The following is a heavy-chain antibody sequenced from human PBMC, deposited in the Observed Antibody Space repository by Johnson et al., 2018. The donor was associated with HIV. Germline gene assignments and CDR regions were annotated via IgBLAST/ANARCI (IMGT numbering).Heavy chain of an antibody. V-gene: IGHV3-9*01. CDR3: ARALVVITDGHAFDI. J-gene: IGHJ3*02. CDR2: ISWNSNSI. Sequence: LVESGGGVVRPGGSLRLSCAASGFTFDDFAMHWVRQAPGKGLEWVSGISWNSNSIGYADSVKGRFTISRDNAKNSLYLQMNSLRAEDTALYYCARALVVITDGHAFDIWGQGTMVTVSS. CDR1: GFTFDDFA. D-gene: IGHD3-22*01.